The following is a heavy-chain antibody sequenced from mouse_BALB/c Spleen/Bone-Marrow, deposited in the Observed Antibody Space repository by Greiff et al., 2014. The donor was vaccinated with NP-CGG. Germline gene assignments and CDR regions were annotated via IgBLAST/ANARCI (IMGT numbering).Heavy chain of an antibody. Sequence: SGPELVKPGASVKISCKASGYSFTGYFMNWVMQSHGKSLEWIGRINPYNGDTFYNQKFKGKATLTVDKSSSTAHMKLRSLASEDSAVYYCARSGYYGSSYFDYWGQGTTLTVSS. D-gene: IGHD1-1*01. CDR2: INPYNGDT. J-gene: IGHJ2*01. CDR3: ARSGYYGSSYFDY. CDR1: GYSFTGYF. V-gene: IGHV1-20*02.